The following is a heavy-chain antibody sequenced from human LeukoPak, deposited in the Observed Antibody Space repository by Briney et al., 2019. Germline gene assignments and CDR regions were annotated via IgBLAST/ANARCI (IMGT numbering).Heavy chain of an antibody. CDR1: GDTFSSYA. CDR2: IIPIFGTP. CDR3: ARATHSGSYYYYMDV. D-gene: IGHD1-26*01. V-gene: IGHV1-69*05. J-gene: IGHJ6*03. Sequence: ASVKVSCKASGDTFSSYAITWVRQAPGQGLEWMGGIIPIFGTPSYAQKFQGRVTITTDESTSTAYMELSSLRSEDTAVYYCARATHSGSYYYYMDVWGKGTTVTVSS.